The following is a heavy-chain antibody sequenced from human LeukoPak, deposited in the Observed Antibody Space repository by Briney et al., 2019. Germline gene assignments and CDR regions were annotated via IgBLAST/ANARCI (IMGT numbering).Heavy chain of an antibody. CDR2: LHYTGST. CDR1: GGSIAKSY. CDR3: ARGRGGLVALDFDH. V-gene: IGHV4-59*12. Sequence: SETLSLTCTVSGGSIAKSYWSWLRQFPGKELEWIGYLHYTGSTKYNPALKSRVAISLDTSNNRFSLKLTSVTAADTAIYFCARGRGGLVALDFDHWGQGILVSVSS. J-gene: IGHJ4*02. D-gene: IGHD4-23*01.